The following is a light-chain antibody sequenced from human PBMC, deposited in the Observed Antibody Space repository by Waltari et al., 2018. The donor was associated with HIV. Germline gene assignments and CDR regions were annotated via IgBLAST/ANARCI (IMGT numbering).Light chain of an antibody. V-gene: IGKV4-1*01. Sequence: DIVMTQSPDPLAVSLGERATINCKYSQSVLSRSNNKNYLAWYQQKPGQPPKLLIYWASSRESGVPDRFSGSGSGTDFTLTISSLQAEDVAVYFCQQYYSSPWTFGLGTKVEIK. J-gene: IGKJ1*01. CDR1: QSVLSRSNNKNY. CDR2: WAS. CDR3: QQYYSSPWT.